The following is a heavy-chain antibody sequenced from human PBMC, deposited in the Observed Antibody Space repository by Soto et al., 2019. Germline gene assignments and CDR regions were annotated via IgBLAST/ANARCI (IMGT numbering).Heavy chain of an antibody. J-gene: IGHJ6*02. CDR2: ISYDGSNK. CDR1: GFTFSSYA. CDR3: AQLDEGGLQYAYYAMDV. Sequence: PGGSLRLSCAASGFTFSSYAMHWVRQAPGKGLEWVAVISYDGSNKYYADSVKGRFTISRDNSKNTLYLQMTSLRTEDTALYYFAQLDEGGLQYAYYAMDVWGQGTTVTVSS. D-gene: IGHD2-15*01. V-gene: IGHV3-30*04.